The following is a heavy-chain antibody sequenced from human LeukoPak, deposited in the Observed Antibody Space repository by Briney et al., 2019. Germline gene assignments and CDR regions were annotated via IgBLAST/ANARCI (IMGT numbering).Heavy chain of an antibody. V-gene: IGHV1-18*01. CDR1: GYVFTSFG. J-gene: IGHJ4*02. CDR3: ARSGSSSWSSVFDY. Sequence: ASVRVSCKATGYVFTSFGITWVRQAPGQGLEWMGRISTYNDETVFAEKFQDRLSMTTDTTTAYMTLRRLRSDDSAIYYCARSGSSSWSSVFDYWGQGSLVTVSS. D-gene: IGHD6-13*01. CDR2: ISTYNDET.